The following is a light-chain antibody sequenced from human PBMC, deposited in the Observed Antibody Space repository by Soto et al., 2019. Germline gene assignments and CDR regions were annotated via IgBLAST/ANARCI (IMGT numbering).Light chain of an antibody. Sequence: IVVTQSTGTLSLSPGERATMSCRARQSVSSTYLAWYQQRPGQAPRLLIYCASSRATGIPDRFSGSGSGTDFTLTVGRLEPEDFAVYVCQQYGSSPVTVGQGTRLEI. V-gene: IGKV3-20*01. CDR2: CAS. J-gene: IGKJ5*01. CDR1: QSVSSTY. CDR3: QQYGSSPVT.